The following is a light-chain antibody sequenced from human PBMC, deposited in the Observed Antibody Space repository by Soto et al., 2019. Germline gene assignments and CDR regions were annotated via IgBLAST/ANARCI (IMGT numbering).Light chain of an antibody. CDR2: DVS. CDR3: SSYTSSSPIV. CDR1: SSDVGGYNY. J-gene: IGLJ2*01. Sequence: QSALTQPASVSGSPGQSITISCTGTSSDVGGYNYVSWYQQHPGKAPKLMIYDVSNRPSGVSNRFSGSKSGNTASLTISGLQAEDEADYYCSSYTSSSPIVCGGGTRFTVL. V-gene: IGLV2-14*01.